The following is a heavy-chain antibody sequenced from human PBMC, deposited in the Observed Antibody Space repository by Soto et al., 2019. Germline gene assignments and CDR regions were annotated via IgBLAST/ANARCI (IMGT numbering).Heavy chain of an antibody. J-gene: IGHJ4*02. CDR2: IKSKINGGTT. Sequence: PVGSLRLSCTASGFTFSNAWMSWVRQAPGKGLEWVGRIKSKINGGTTDFAAPVKGRFTISRDDSKNTLYLQMDSLKTEDTAVYYCTTDDPINRNWGQGTLVTV. CDR3: TTDDPINRN. CDR1: GFTFSNAW. V-gene: IGHV3-15*01.